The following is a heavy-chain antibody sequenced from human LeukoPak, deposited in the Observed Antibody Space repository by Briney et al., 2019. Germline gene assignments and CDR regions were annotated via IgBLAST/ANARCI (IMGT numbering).Heavy chain of an antibody. Sequence: SETLSLTCTVSGGSISSYYWSWIRQPAGKGLEWIGRIYTSGSTNYNPSLKSRVTMSVDTSKNQFSLKLSSVTAADTAVYYCASEHPGYCSGGSCYNDDAFDIWGQGTMVTVPS. V-gene: IGHV4-4*07. CDR1: GGSISSYY. CDR3: ASEHPGYCSGGSCYNDDAFDI. J-gene: IGHJ3*02. D-gene: IGHD2-15*01. CDR2: IYTSGST.